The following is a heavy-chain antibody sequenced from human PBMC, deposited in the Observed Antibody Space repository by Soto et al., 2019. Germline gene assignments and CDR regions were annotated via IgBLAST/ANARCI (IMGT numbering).Heavy chain of an antibody. D-gene: IGHD3-3*01. Sequence: ASVKVSCKASGYTFTSYGISWVRQAPGQGLEWMGWISAYNGNTNYAQKLQGRVTMTTDTSTSTAYMELRSLRSDDTAMYYCARAKYYDFWSGYYFDYWGQGTLVTVSS. J-gene: IGHJ4*02. CDR1: GYTFTSYG. CDR2: ISAYNGNT. CDR3: ARAKYYDFWSGYYFDY. V-gene: IGHV1-18*01.